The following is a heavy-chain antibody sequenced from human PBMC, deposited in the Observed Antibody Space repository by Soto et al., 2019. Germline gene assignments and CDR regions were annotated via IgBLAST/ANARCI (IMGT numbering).Heavy chain of an antibody. D-gene: IGHD2-8*01. V-gene: IGHV3-33*01. J-gene: IGHJ4*02. CDR1: GFSFSKYG. CDR2: IYSDGYNK. Sequence: QGQLVESGGGVVQPGRSLRLSCAASGFSFSKYGMHWVRQAPGKGLEWVAVIYSDGYNKYYADSVKGRFTISRDNSKNTLYLQMNSRTVEDTAVYYCARDQGWYANWGQGTLVTVSS. CDR3: ARDQGWYAN.